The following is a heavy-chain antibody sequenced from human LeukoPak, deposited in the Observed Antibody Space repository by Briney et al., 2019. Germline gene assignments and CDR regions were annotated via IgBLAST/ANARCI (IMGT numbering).Heavy chain of an antibody. CDR3: ARDSRDGYNLDY. D-gene: IGHD5-24*01. CDR2: IDRDGSRI. J-gene: IGHJ4*02. CDR1: GFTFSSYW. Sequence: GGSLRLSCAVSGFTFSSYWMHWVRQAPGKGLVWVSRIDRDGSRINYADSVKGRFTISRDNSKNTLYLQMNSLRAEDTAVYYCARDSRDGYNLDYWGQGTLVTVSS. V-gene: IGHV3-74*01.